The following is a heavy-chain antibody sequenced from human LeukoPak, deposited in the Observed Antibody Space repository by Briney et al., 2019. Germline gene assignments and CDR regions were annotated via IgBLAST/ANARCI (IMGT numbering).Heavy chain of an antibody. Sequence: GGSLRLPCAASGFTFSNYWMSWVRQAPGKGLEWVAYIKYDGTEIDYVDSVKGRFTISRDNAKNSLYLEMDSLRAEDTAVYYCTRDEIWGQGTMVTVSS. CDR3: TRDEI. CDR2: IKYDGTEI. V-gene: IGHV3-7*04. CDR1: GFTFSNYW. J-gene: IGHJ3*02.